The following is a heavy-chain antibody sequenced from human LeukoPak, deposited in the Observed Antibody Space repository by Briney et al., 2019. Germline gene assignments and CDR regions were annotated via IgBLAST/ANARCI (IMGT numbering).Heavy chain of an antibody. V-gene: IGHV3-30*02. Sequence: GGSLRLSCAASGFTFSSYGMHWVRQAPGKGLDWVAFIRYDGSNKYYTDSVKGRFTISRDNSKNTLYLQMNSLRAEDTAVYYCAKGRGWEASYYYYYMDVWGKGTTVTISS. CDR3: AKGRGWEASYYYYYMDV. CDR1: GFTFSSYG. D-gene: IGHD1-26*01. J-gene: IGHJ6*03. CDR2: IRYDGSNK.